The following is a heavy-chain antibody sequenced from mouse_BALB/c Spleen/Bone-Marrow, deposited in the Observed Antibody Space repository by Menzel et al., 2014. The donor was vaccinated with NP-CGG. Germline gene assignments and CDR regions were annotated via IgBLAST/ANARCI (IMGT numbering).Heavy chain of an antibody. D-gene: IGHD4-1*01. CDR3: TRGGNWDDFDY. CDR1: GFTFSSFG. J-gene: IGHJ2*01. V-gene: IGHV5-17*02. Sequence: EVQLQQSGGGLVQPGGSRKPSCAASGFTFSSFGMHWVRQAPEKGLEWVAYISSGSSIIYYADTVKGRLTISRDDPKNTLFLQMTSLRSEDTAMYYCTRGGNWDDFDYWGQGTTLTVSS. CDR2: ISSGSSII.